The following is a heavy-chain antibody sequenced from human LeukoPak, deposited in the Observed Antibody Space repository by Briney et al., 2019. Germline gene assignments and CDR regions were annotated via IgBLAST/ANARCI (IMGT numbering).Heavy chain of an antibody. D-gene: IGHD6-6*01. Sequence: PSETLSLTCTVSGGSISSSSYYWGWIRQPPGKGLEWIGSIYYSGSTYYNPSLKSRVTISVDTSKNQFSLKLSSVTAADTAIYYCARDFSSSSTVYYYYYMDVWGKGATVTVSS. CDR3: ARDFSSSSTVYYYYYMDV. CDR2: IYYSGST. CDR1: GGSISSSSYY. J-gene: IGHJ6*03. V-gene: IGHV4-39*07.